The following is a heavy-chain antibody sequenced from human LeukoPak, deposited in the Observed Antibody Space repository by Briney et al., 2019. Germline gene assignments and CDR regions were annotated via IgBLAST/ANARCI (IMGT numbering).Heavy chain of an antibody. CDR3: ARGSTVTKGRYYYYYMDV. J-gene: IGHJ6*03. CDR2: IYYSGST. Sequence: SETLSLTCTVSGYSISNGYYWGWIRQPPGKWLEWIGSIYYSGSTYYNPSLKSRVTISVDTSENQFSLKLSSVTAADTAVYYCARGSTVTKGRYYYYYMDVWGKGTTVTVSS. V-gene: IGHV4-38-2*02. CDR1: GYSISNGYY. D-gene: IGHD4-17*01.